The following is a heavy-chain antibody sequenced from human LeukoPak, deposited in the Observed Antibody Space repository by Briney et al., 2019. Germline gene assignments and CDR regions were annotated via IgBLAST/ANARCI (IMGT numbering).Heavy chain of an antibody. V-gene: IGHV3-48*04. Sequence: GGSLRLSCEASGFTLSTYSLNWVRLAPGKGLEWVSYISSSGRAVNYADSVRGRFTISRDNARNSLYLQMNSLRAEDTAVYYCARREDTSSHGPSRWYFCMDVWGTGTTVTVSS. D-gene: IGHD1-26*01. CDR1: GFTLSTYS. CDR2: ISSSGRAV. J-gene: IGHJ6*03. CDR3: ARREDTSSHGPSRWYFCMDV.